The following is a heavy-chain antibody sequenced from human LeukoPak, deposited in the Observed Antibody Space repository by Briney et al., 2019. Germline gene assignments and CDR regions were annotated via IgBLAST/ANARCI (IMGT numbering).Heavy chain of an antibody. CDR1: GGAIIPFY. V-gene: IGHV4-4*07. Sequence: SETLSLTCSVSGGAIIPFYWNWIRQPAGKGLEWIGRIYSSGSTKYNPSLKSRVTMSVDTSKNQFSLKLSSMTAADTAVYYCAKDYYDSSEGWFDPWGQGTLVTVSS. D-gene: IGHD3-22*01. CDR2: IYSSGST. J-gene: IGHJ5*02. CDR3: AKDYYDSSEGWFDP.